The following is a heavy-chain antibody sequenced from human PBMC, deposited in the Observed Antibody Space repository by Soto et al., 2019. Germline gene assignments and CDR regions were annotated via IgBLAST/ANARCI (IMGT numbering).Heavy chain of an antibody. CDR2: SGSSGAYI. CDR3: SRCSVRRQGGRYGYGLDV. J-gene: IGHJ6*02. Sequence: PGGSLRLSCTGSGFALTDNYMTWIRQAPGKGLEWVSYSGSSGAYINYADSVKGRFTISRDNAYNSLYLQMDRLRAEDTAVYFCSRCSVRRQGGRYGYGLDVWGQGTTVTVSS. V-gene: IGHV3-11*04. D-gene: IGHD2-15*01. CDR1: GFALTDNY.